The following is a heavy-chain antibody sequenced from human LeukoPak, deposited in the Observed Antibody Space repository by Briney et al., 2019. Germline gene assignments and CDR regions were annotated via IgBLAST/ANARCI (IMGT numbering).Heavy chain of an antibody. CDR1: GYTFTSYG. V-gene: IGHV1-18*01. Sequence: ASLKVSCKASGYTFTSYGISWVRQAPGQGLEWMGWISAYNGNTNYAQKLQGRVTMTTDTSTSTAYMELRSLRSDDTAVYYCARKDSSSWYPQVDYWGQGTLVTVSS. J-gene: IGHJ4*02. CDR2: ISAYNGNT. CDR3: ARKDSSSWYPQVDY. D-gene: IGHD6-13*01.